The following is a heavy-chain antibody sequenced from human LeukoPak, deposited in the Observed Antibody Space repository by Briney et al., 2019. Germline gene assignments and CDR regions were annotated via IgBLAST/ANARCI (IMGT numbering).Heavy chain of an antibody. CDR1: GGSISSSSYY. CDR3: ARQAEGYCSSTSCSRFWFDP. Sequence: SETLSLTCTVSGGSISSSSYYWGWIRQPPGKGLEWIGSIYYCGSTYYNPSLKSRVTISVDTSKNQFSLKLSSVTAADTAMYYCARQAEGYCSSTSCSRFWFDPWGQGTLVTVSS. D-gene: IGHD2-2*01. V-gene: IGHV4-39*01. CDR2: IYYCGST. J-gene: IGHJ5*02.